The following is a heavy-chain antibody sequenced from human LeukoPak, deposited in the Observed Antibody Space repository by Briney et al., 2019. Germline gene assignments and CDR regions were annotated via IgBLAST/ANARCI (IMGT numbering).Heavy chain of an antibody. CDR1: GFTFSSYG. J-gene: IGHJ4*02. D-gene: IGHD1-26*01. V-gene: IGHV3-30*18. CDR3: AKDRLVGATLYYFDY. CDR2: ISYDGSNE. Sequence: GGSLRLSCAASGFTFSSYGMHWVRQAPGKGLEWVALISYDGSNEYYADSVKGRFTISRDNSKNTLYLQMNSLRTEDTAVYYCAKDRLVGATLYYFDYWGQGTLVTVSS.